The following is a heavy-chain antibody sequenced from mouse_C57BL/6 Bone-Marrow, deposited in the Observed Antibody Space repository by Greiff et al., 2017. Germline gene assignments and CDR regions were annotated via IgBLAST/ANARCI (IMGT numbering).Heavy chain of an antibody. Sequence: QVQLKQPGAELVKPGASVKLSCKASGYTFTSYWMHWVKQRPGQGLEWIGMFHPNSGSTNYNEQLKSKSTQTVDKSSSTAYMQLSSLTSEDSAVYYCAADYYFYYCGQGTTLTVSS. CDR3: AADYYFYY. J-gene: IGHJ2*01. CDR2: FHPNSGST. V-gene: IGHV1-64*01. CDR1: GYTFTSYW.